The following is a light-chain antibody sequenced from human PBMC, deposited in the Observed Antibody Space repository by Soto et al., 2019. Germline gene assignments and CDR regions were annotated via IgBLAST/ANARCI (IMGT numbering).Light chain of an antibody. CDR2: RTS. J-gene: IGKJ1*01. Sequence: DIPMTQSPSTLSASVGDRVTITCRASQSIGTWLAWYQQKPGLAPKLLISRTSNLESGVPSRFSGSGSGTEFTLTIHSLQPDDFASYFCQHSYNYPWTFGQGTKVEFK. V-gene: IGKV1-5*03. CDR1: QSIGTW. CDR3: QHSYNYPWT.